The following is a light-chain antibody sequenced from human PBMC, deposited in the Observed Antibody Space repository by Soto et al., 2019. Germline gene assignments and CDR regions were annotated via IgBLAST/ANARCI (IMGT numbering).Light chain of an antibody. V-gene: IGLV2-14*03. CDR2: DVN. J-gene: IGLJ2*01. Sequence: QSALTQPASVSGSPGQSITLSCTGTSSDIGGLFNYVSWYQQHPGKAPKLLIYDVNVRPSGVSDRFSGSKSGNTASLTISGLQAEDEAAYFCSSYSSDATHVVFGGGTKVTVL. CDR1: SSDIGGLFNY. CDR3: SSYSSDATHVV.